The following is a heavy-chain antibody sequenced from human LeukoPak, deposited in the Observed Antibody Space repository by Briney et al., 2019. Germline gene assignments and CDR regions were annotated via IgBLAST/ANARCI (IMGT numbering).Heavy chain of an antibody. CDR1: GYTFTGYF. CDR2: INPDSRVT. D-gene: IGHD1-1*01. J-gene: IGHJ4*02. V-gene: IGHV1-2*02. Sequence: ASVKVSCKASGYTFTGYFMHWVREAPGQGPEWVGWINPDSRVTRSAKKFQGRVTISRDTSINTAYMELTSLASDDTAVYSCASVAAGGTHFTYWAQGTLVTVSS. CDR3: ASVAAGGTHFTY.